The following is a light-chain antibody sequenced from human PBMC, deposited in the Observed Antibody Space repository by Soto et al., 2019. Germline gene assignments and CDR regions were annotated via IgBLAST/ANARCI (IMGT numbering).Light chain of an antibody. CDR2: RNN. Sequence: QSVLTQPPSASGTPGQRVTISCSGSSSNIGSNFVYWYQHLPGTAPKLLIYRNNQRPSGVPDRFSGSKSGTSASLAISGLRSEDEAAYYCAAWDDSLSGRVFGGGTKLTV. CDR3: AAWDDSLSGRV. J-gene: IGLJ3*02. V-gene: IGLV1-47*01. CDR1: SSNIGSNF.